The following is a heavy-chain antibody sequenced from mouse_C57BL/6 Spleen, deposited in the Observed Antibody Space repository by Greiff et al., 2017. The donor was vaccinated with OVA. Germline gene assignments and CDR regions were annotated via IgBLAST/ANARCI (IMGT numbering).Heavy chain of an antibody. CDR3: ARGDGDYDLAY. CDR1: GYAFSSSW. V-gene: IGHV1-82*01. D-gene: IGHD2-4*01. Sequence: QVQLQQSGPELVKPGASVKISCKASGYAFSSSWMNWVKQRPGKGLEWIGRIYPGDGDTNYNGKFKGKATLTADKSSSTAYMQLSSLTSEDSAVYFWARGDGDYDLAYWGQGTLVTVSA. CDR2: IYPGDGDT. J-gene: IGHJ3*01.